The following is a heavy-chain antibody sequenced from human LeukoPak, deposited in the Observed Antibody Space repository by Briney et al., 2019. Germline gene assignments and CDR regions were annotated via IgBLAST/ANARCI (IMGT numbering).Heavy chain of an antibody. J-gene: IGHJ4*02. CDR2: IKGDEMTT. CDR1: GFTFSSYG. D-gene: IGHD3-16*01. V-gene: IGHV3-74*01. CDR3: ARGGLSAYYFDY. Sequence: PGGSLRLSCAASGFTFSSYGMHWVRQAPGKGLEWVSRIKGDEMTTNYADSVEGRFTISRDNAKNTVYLEINSLRAEDTAVYYCARGGLSAYYFDYWGQGTLVTVSS.